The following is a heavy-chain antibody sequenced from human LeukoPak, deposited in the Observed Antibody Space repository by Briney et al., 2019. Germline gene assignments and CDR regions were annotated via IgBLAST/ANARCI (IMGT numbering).Heavy chain of an antibody. V-gene: IGHV3-7*01. CDR2: IKHDGSEK. Sequence: PGGSLRLSCAASGFTLSTYWMAWVRQAPGKGLEWVANIKHDGSEKYYVDSVKGRFTISRDNAKNSLFLQMDSLRAEDTAVYYCARVRGSTYGQFYYYMDVWGRGTPVTVSS. CDR1: GFTLSTYW. J-gene: IGHJ6*03. CDR3: ARVRGSTYGQFYYYMDV. D-gene: IGHD3-10*01.